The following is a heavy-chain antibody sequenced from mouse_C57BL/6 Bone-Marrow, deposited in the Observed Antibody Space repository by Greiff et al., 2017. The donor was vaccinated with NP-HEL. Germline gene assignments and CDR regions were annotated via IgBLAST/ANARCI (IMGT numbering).Heavy chain of an antibody. V-gene: IGHV1-64*01. J-gene: IGHJ2*01. CDR1: GYTFTSYW. D-gene: IGHD3-1*01. CDR3: ARGGLTSYYFDY. Sequence: VQLQQSGAELVKPGASVKLSCKASGYTFTSYWMHWVKQRPGQGLEWIGMIHPNSGSTNYNEKFKSKATLTVDKSSSTAYMQLSSLTSEDSAVYYCARGGLTSYYFDYWGQGTTLTVSS. CDR2: IHPNSGST.